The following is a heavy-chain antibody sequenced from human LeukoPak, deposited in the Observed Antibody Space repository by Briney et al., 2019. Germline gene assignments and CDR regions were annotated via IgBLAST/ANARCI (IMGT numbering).Heavy chain of an antibody. D-gene: IGHD5-18*01. CDR1: GSSFTSYW. V-gene: IGHV5-10-1*01. CDR2: IAPSDSYT. CDR3: GRHLGYSILVF. J-gene: IGHJ4*02. Sequence: GASLMISSKGSGSSFTSYWNSGVRPLPGKGLGWMGRIAPSDSYTNYNPSLQSHVTISAAKSINASYLLWSRRTASDTALYYCGRHLGYSILVFWGQGTLVTV.